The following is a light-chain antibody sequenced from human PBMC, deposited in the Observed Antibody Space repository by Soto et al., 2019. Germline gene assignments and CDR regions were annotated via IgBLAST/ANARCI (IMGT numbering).Light chain of an antibody. Sequence: DIVMTQSPLSLPVTPGEPASISCRSSQSLLHSNGYNYVDWYLQKAGQSPHLLIYLGSSRASGVPDRFSGCGSGTDFTLKISRVEAEDVGVYYCMQALQTPRTFGQGTKVEIK. CDR1: QSLLHSNGYNY. V-gene: IGKV2-28*01. CDR3: MQALQTPRT. J-gene: IGKJ1*01. CDR2: LGS.